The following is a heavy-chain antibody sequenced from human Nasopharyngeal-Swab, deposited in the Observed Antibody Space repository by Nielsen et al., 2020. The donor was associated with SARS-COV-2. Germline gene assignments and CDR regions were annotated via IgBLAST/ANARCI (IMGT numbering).Heavy chain of an antibody. D-gene: IGHD3-3*01. Sequence: GSLRLSCTVSGGSISSGGYYWSWIRQPPGKGLGWIGEINHSGSTNYNPSLKSRVTISVDTSKNQFSLKLSSVTAADTAVYYCARGQVFGVVRRAPHAFDIWGQGTMVTVSS. CDR2: INHSGST. CDR1: GGSISSGGYY. CDR3: ARGQVFGVVRRAPHAFDI. J-gene: IGHJ3*02. V-gene: IGHV4-39*07.